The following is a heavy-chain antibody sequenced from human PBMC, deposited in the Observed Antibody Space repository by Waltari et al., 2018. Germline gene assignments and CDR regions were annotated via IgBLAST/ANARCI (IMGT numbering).Heavy chain of an antibody. Sequence: EVQLVESRGGLVKPGGSLRLYWAAAGFPFKSYTMNWVRQAPGKGLEWVSSISSTSSDIYYADSVKGRFTISRDNAKSSLYLQLNSLRAEDTAVYYCAGGYSSYYGMDVWGQGTTVTVSS. CDR2: ISSTSSDI. D-gene: IGHD6-13*01. CDR1: GFPFKSYT. V-gene: IGHV3-21*02. J-gene: IGHJ6*02. CDR3: AGGYSSYYGMDV.